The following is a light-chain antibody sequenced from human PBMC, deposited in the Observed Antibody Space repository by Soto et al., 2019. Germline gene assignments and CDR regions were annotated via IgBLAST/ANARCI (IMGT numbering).Light chain of an antibody. CDR1: QGINSF. Sequence: DIQLTQSPSFLSASVGDRVTITCRASQGINSFLAWYQQKPGKAPKLLIYDASTLQSGVPSRFRGSGSGTEFTLTIRSLQPEDFATYYCQQLNSYPLTFGGGTKVENK. CDR2: DAS. CDR3: QQLNSYPLT. V-gene: IGKV1-9*01. J-gene: IGKJ4*01.